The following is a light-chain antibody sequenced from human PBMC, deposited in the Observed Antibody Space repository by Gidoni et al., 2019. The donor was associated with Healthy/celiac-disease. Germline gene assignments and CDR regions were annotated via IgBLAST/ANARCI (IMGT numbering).Light chain of an antibody. V-gene: IGLV1-40*01. Sequence: QSVLTQPPSVSGAPGQRVTIPCTGSSSNIGAGYDVHWYQQLPGTAPKLLIYGNSTRPSGVPSRFSGSKSGTSASLAITGLQAEDEADYYCQSYDSSLSGSVFGGGTKLTVL. CDR2: GNS. J-gene: IGLJ3*02. CDR1: SSNIGAGYD. CDR3: QSYDSSLSGSV.